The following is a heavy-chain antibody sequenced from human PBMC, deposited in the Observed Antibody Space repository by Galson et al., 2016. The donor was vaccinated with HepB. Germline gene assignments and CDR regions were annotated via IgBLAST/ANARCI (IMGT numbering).Heavy chain of an antibody. CDR3: ARDDYFRLGY. CDR2: ITSSSDTM. Sequence: SLRLSCAASGFIFSVYNVNWARQAPGKGLEWIAWITSSSDTMHYADSVKGRFTISRDNAKNSLYLEMNSLRDEDTAVYYCARDDYFRLGYWGQGTLVTVSS. V-gene: IGHV3-48*02. D-gene: IGHD3-16*01. CDR1: GFIFSVYN. J-gene: IGHJ4*02.